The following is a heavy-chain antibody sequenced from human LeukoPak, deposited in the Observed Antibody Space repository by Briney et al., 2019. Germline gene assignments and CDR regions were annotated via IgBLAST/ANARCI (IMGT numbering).Heavy chain of an antibody. J-gene: IGHJ4*02. D-gene: IGHD1-1*01. Sequence: SETLSLTCAVSGGSISSSNWWSWVRPPPGKGLEWIGEIYHSGSTNYNPSLKSRVTISVDKSKNHFSLKLSSVTAADTAVYYCARIDGTTGTTVDYWGQGTLVTVSS. V-gene: IGHV4-4*02. CDR2: IYHSGST. CDR3: ARIDGTTGTTVDY. CDR1: GGSISSSNW.